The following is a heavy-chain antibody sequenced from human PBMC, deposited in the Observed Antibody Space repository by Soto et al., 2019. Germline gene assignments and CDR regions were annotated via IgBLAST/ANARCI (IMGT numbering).Heavy chain of an antibody. V-gene: IGHV3-9*01. CDR2: ISWNSGSI. CDR1: GFTFDDYA. Sequence: GGSLRLSCAASGFTFDDYAMHWVRQAPGKGLEWVSGISWNSGSIGYADSVKGRFTISRDNAKNSLYLQMNSLRAEDTALYYWAKDISSGWGHYYYYYGMDVWGQGTTVTVSS. D-gene: IGHD6-19*01. CDR3: AKDISSGWGHYYYYYGMDV. J-gene: IGHJ6*02.